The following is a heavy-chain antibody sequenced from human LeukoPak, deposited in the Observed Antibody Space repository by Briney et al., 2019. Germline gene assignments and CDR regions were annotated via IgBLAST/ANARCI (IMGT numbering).Heavy chain of an antibody. Sequence: GGSLRLSCAASGFTFSSYAMSWVRQAPGKGLEWVSIIGGGGDRVYYVDSVKGRFTVSRDNSENTLHLQTNSLRAEDTAVYYCARGQSSYGSGNHYYYYFDYWGQGTLVTVSS. CDR3: ARGQSSYGSGNHYYYYFDY. V-gene: IGHV3-23*01. CDR1: GFTFSSYA. J-gene: IGHJ4*02. D-gene: IGHD3-10*01. CDR2: IGGGGDRV.